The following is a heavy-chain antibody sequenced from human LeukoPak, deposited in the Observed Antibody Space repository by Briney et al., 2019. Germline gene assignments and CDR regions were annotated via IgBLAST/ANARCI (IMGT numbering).Heavy chain of an antibody. CDR3: ARGGGGSSTSRYLDY. D-gene: IGHD2-2*01. V-gene: IGHV4-34*01. J-gene: IGHJ4*02. CDR2: INHSGST. CDR1: GGSFSGYY. Sequence: PSETLSLACAVYGGSFSGYYWSWIRQPPGKGLEWIGEINHSGSTNYNPSLKSRVTISVDTSKNQFSLKLSSVTAADTAVYYCARGGGGSSTSRYLDYWGQGTLVTVSS.